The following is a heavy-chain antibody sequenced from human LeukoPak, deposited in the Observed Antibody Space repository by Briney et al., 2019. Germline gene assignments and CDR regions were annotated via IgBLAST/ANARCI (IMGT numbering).Heavy chain of an antibody. Sequence: SETLSLTCTVSGGSISSHYWSWIRQPPGKGLEWIGYIYTSGSTNYNPSLKSRVTISVDTSKNQFSLKLSSVTAADTAVYYCARSPRRSRYGSGTTANYFDYWGQGTLVTVSS. CDR2: IYTSGST. CDR3: ARSPRRSRYGSGTTANYFDY. J-gene: IGHJ4*02. CDR1: GGSISSHY. V-gene: IGHV4-4*09. D-gene: IGHD3-10*01.